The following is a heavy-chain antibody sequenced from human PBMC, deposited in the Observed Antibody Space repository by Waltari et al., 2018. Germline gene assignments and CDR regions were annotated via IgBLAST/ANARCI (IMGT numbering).Heavy chain of an antibody. CDR3: ASSGYSSSGDAFDI. D-gene: IGHD6-13*01. V-gene: IGHV1-8*02. CDR1: GGTFSSYA. Sequence: QVQLVQSGAEVKKPGSSVKVSCKASGGTFSSYAISWVRQAPGQGLEWMGWMNPNSGNTGYAQKCQGRVTMTRNTSISTAYMELSSLRSEDTAVYYCASSGYSSSGDAFDIWGQGTMVTVSS. J-gene: IGHJ3*02. CDR2: MNPNSGNT.